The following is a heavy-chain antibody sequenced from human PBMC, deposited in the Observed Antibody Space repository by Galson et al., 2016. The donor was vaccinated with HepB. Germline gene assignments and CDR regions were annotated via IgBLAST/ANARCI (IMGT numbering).Heavy chain of an antibody. Sequence: SLRLSCAASGFIFSDYDMHWVRQVTGKCLEWVSAIDSAGDTFYPGSVKGRFTISRENAKNSLYLQMNGLRAGDTAVYHCARALLGGGAGGSDTVAVPSAMDHWGQGTLVTVSS. CDR3: ARALLGGGAGGSDTVAVPSAMDH. CDR2: IDSAGDT. J-gene: IGHJ4*02. V-gene: IGHV3-13*01. CDR1: GFIFSDYD. D-gene: IGHD2-2*01.